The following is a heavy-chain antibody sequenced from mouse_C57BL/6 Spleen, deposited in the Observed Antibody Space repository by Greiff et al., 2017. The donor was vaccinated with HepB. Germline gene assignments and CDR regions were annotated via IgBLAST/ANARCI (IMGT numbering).Heavy chain of an antibody. V-gene: IGHV1-53*01. D-gene: IGHD1-1*01. CDR3: ARSGLTTVPFDY. J-gene: IGHJ2*01. Sequence: VQLQQSGTELVKPGASVKLSCKASGYTFTSYWMHWVKQRPGQGLEWIGNINPSNGGTNYNEKFKSKATLTVDKSSSTAYMQLSSLTSEDSAVYYCARSGLTTVPFDYWGQGTTLTVSS. CDR2: INPSNGGT. CDR1: GYTFTSYW.